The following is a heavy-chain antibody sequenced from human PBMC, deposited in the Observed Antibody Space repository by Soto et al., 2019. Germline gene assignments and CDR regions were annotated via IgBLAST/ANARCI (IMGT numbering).Heavy chain of an antibody. CDR2: IYYSGST. D-gene: IGHD3-22*01. J-gene: IGHJ5*02. CDR1: GGSISSGGYY. Sequence: PSETLSLTCTVSGGSISSGGYYWSWIRQHPGKGLEWIGYIYYSGSTYYNPSLKSRVTISVDTSKNQFSLKLSSVTAADTAVYYCARGEPTYYYDSSAYPTGADWFDPWGQGTLVTVSS. CDR3: ARGEPTYYYDSSAYPTGADWFDP. V-gene: IGHV4-31*03.